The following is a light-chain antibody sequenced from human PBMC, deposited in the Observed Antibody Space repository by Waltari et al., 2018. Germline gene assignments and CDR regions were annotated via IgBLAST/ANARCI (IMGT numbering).Light chain of an antibody. Sequence: ENVLTQSPGTLSLSPGERATLSCRASQSVGSRYLAWYQQKPGQAPRLLIYGASTRESGVPDRFSGSGSGTDFTLTISSLQAEDVAVYYCQQYYGTPCTFGGGTKVEMK. J-gene: IGKJ4*01. CDR2: GAS. CDR3: QQYYGTPCT. CDR1: QSVGSRY. V-gene: IGKV3-20*01.